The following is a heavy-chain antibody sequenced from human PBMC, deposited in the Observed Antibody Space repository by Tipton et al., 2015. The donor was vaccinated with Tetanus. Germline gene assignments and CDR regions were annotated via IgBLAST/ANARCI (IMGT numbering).Heavy chain of an antibody. CDR3: ARHGDNAYFAY. D-gene: IGHD4-17*01. V-gene: IGHV4-4*07. CDR2: IYSMGST. Sequence: TLSLTCTVSGGSISNYYWSWIRQPVGKGLEWIGRIYSMGSTKYNPSLKSRLTMSVDTSKNQFSLKLNSMAAADTAVYYCARHGDNAYFAYWGQGTLVAVSS. CDR1: GGSISNYY. J-gene: IGHJ4*02.